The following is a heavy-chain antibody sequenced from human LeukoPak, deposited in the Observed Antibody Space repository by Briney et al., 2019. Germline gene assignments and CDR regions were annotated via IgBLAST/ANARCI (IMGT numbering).Heavy chain of an antibody. D-gene: IGHD1-26*01. CDR3: ARNDLPRSYYGFDY. Sequence: ASVKVSCKASGYTFTSYGISWVRQAPGQGLEWMGWISAYNGNTNYAQKLQGRVTMTTDTSTSTAYMELRSLRSDDTAVYYCARNDLPRSYYGFDYWGQGTLVTVSS. J-gene: IGHJ4*02. CDR1: GYTFTSYG. V-gene: IGHV1-18*01. CDR2: ISAYNGNT.